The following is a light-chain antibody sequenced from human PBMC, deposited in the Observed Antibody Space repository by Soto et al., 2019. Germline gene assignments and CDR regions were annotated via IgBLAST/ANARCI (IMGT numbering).Light chain of an antibody. CDR1: QGISSY. J-gene: IGKJ1*01. CDR3: QQLNSYSWT. CDR2: AAS. Sequence: DIQLTQSPSFLSASVGDRVTITCRASQGISSYLAWYQQKPGKAPKLLIYAASTLQSGVPSRFSGSGSGTEFTLTISSLQPEDFATYYCQQLNSYSWTFGQGPKMEIK. V-gene: IGKV1-9*01.